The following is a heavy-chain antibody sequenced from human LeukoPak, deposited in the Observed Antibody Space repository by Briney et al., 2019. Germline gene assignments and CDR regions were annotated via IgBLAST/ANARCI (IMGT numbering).Heavy chain of an antibody. D-gene: IGHD3-10*01. CDR1: GYTLTELS. V-gene: IGHV1-24*01. CDR3: ARGHYTLRAFDI. J-gene: IGHJ3*02. Sequence: ASVRVSCKVSGYTLTELSMHWVRQAPGKGLEWMGGFDPEDGETIYAQKFQGRVTMTEDTSTDTAYMELSSLRSEDTAVYYCARGHYTLRAFDIWGQGTMVTVSS. CDR2: FDPEDGET.